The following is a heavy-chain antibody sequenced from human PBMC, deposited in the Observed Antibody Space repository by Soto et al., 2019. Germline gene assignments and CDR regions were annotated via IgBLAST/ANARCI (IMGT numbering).Heavy chain of an antibody. Sequence: SVKFSCKTAAYTFTCYSMHWVRQGPGGGLEWMGWINPNSGGTNYAQKFQGWVTMTRDTSISTAYMELSRLRSDDTAVYHCARGGMRVGRAVAAFDYWGQGTLLTDSS. V-gene: IGHV1-2*04. CDR1: AYTFTCYS. D-gene: IGHD6-19*01. CDR2: INPNSGGT. CDR3: ARGGMRVGRAVAAFDY. J-gene: IGHJ4*02.